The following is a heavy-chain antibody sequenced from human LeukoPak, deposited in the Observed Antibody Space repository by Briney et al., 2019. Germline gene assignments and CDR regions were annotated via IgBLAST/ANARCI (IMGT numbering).Heavy chain of an antibody. J-gene: IGHJ6*02. V-gene: IGHV3-30*18. Sequence: GGSLRLSCAASGFTFNNHNMHWVRQTPGKGLEWVAVIIYDGNNKYHADSVKGRFTISRDSSKTILYLQMNNLRPEDTAVYYCAKHTEIWYYYYGMDVWGQGTTVTVSS. CDR3: AKHTEIWYYYYGMDV. CDR2: IIYDGNNK. D-gene: IGHD3-16*01. CDR1: GFTFNNHN.